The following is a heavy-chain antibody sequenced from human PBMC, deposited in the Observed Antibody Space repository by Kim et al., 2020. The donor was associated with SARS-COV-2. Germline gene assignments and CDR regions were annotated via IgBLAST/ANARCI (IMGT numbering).Heavy chain of an antibody. V-gene: IGHV3-33*01. Sequence: GGSLRLSCAASGFTFSSYGMHWVRQAPGKGLEWVAVIWYDGSNKYYADSVKGRFTISRDNSKNTLYLQMNSLRAEDTAVYYCARDSTVTTGGGMDVWGQGTTVTVSS. CDR2: IWYDGSNK. D-gene: IGHD4-4*01. J-gene: IGHJ6*02. CDR1: GFTFSSYG. CDR3: ARDSTVTTGGGMDV.